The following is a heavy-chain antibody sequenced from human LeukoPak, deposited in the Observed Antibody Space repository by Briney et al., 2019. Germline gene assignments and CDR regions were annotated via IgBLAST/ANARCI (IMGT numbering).Heavy chain of an antibody. CDR3: AKDLVIAVAGAGYYFDY. CDR2: ISGSGGST. Sequence: ETLSLTCAVYGESFSAYYWNWVRQAPGKGLEWVSAISGSGGSTYYADSVKGRFTISRDNSKNTLYLQMNSLRAEDTAVYYCAKDLVIAVAGAGYYFDYWGQGTLVTVSS. D-gene: IGHD6-19*01. V-gene: IGHV3-23*01. J-gene: IGHJ4*02. CDR1: GESFSAYY.